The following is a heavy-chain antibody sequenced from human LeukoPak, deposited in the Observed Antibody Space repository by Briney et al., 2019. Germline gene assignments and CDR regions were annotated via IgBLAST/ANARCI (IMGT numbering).Heavy chain of an antibody. V-gene: IGHV1-69*13. Sequence: GASVKVSCKASGGTFSSYTISWVRQAPGQGLEWMGGIIPIFGAANYAQKFQGRVTITADESTSTAYMELSSLRSEDTAVYYCAIRREAYDFWSGAQFDYWGQGTLVTVSS. J-gene: IGHJ4*02. D-gene: IGHD3-3*01. CDR1: GGTFSSYT. CDR2: IIPIFGAA. CDR3: AIRREAYDFWSGAQFDY.